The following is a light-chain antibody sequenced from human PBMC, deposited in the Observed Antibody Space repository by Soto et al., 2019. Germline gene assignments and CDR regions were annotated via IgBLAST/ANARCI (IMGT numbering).Light chain of an antibody. V-gene: IGKV3-20*01. CDR1: QSVSSSY. J-gene: IGKJ5*01. CDR3: QQYDTSPPST. Sequence: EIVLTQSPDTLSLSPGERATLSCRASQSVSSSYLAWYQQKPGQATRLLIYGASSRATGMPDRFSGSGSGTDFTLTISRLEPEDLAVYFCQQYDTSPPSTFGQGTRLEIK. CDR2: GAS.